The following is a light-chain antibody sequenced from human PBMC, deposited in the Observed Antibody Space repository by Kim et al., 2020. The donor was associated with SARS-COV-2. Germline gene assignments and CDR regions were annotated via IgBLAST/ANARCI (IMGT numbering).Light chain of an antibody. J-gene: IGKJ2*01. CDR3: QQYNSYPYT. Sequence: DIQMTQPPSTLSASVGDRVTITCRASQSISSWLAWYQQKPGKAPKVLVYKASSLERGVPSRFSGSGSGTEFTLTISSLQPDDFATYYCQQYNSYPYTFGQGTKLEI. CDR1: QSISSW. V-gene: IGKV1-5*03. CDR2: KAS.